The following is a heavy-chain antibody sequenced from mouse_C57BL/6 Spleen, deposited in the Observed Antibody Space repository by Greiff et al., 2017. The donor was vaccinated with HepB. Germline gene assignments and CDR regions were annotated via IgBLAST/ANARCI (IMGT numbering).Heavy chain of an antibody. J-gene: IGHJ4*01. CDR3: ASYGNYVEYAMDY. Sequence: QVQLKESGPGLVQPSQSLSITCTVSGFSLTRYGVHWVRQSPGKGLEWLGVIWSGGSTDYNAAFISRLSISKDNSKSQVFFKMNSLQADDTAIYYCASYGNYVEYAMDYWGQGTSVTVSS. CDR1: GFSLTRYG. V-gene: IGHV2-2*01. CDR2: IWSGGST. D-gene: IGHD2-1*01.